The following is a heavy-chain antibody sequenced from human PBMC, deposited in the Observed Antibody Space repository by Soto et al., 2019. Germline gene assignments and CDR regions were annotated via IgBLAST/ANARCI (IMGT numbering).Heavy chain of an antibody. CDR2: ISAYNGNT. CDR1: GYTFTSYG. J-gene: IGHJ6*02. CDR3: ARDTGSGWYGYYYYGMDV. V-gene: IGHV1-18*01. Sequence: ASVKVSCKASGYTFTSYGISWVRQAPGQGLEWMGWISAYNGNTNYAQKLQGRVTMTTDTSTSTAYMELRSLRSDDTAVYYCARDTGSGWYGYYYYGMDVWGQGTTVTVS. D-gene: IGHD6-19*01.